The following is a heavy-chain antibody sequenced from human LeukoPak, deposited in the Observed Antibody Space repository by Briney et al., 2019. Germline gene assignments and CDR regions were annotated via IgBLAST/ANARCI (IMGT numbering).Heavy chain of an antibody. Sequence: ASVKVSCKPSGYTFTGYYMHWVRQAPRQGLEWMGWINPNSGDTNYAQKFQGRVTMARDTSISTAYMELSRLRSDDTAVYYCARGGIVVVPAASVFDPWGQGTLVTVSS. CDR1: GYTFTGYY. CDR2: INPNSGDT. J-gene: IGHJ5*02. D-gene: IGHD2-2*01. V-gene: IGHV1-2*02. CDR3: ARGGIVVVPAASVFDP.